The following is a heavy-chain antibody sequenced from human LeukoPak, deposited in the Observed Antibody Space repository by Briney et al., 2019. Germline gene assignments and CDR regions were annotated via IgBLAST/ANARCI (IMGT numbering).Heavy chain of an antibody. Sequence: GGSLRLSCAASGFTFSSYWMSWVRQAPGKGLEWVANIKQDGSEKYYVDSVKGRFTISRDNAKNSLYLQMNSLRAEDTAVYYCARETYGDYVFAFDIWGQGTVVTVSS. J-gene: IGHJ3*02. V-gene: IGHV3-7*01. CDR1: GFTFSSYW. D-gene: IGHD4-17*01. CDR2: IKQDGSEK. CDR3: ARETYGDYVFAFDI.